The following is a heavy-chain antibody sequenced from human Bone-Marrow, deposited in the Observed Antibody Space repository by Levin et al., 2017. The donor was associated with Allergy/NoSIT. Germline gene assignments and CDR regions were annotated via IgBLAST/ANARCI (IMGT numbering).Heavy chain of an antibody. CDR1: QFIFDDHG. J-gene: IGHJ3*01. CDR2: ITWNSGTT. Sequence: GGSLRLSCAASQFIFDDHGMSWVRQAPGKGLEWVSGITWNSGTTGYADSVKGRFTISRDNAKYTLYLQMNSLRVEDTALYYCARVGNYAVVADAFDLWGQGTMVTVSS. CDR3: ARVGNYAVVADAFDL. D-gene: IGHD1-7*01. V-gene: IGHV3-20*04.